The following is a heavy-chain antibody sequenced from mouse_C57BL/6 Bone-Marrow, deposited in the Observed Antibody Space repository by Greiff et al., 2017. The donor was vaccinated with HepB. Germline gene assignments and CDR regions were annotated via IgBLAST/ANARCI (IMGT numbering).Heavy chain of an antibody. Sequence: VQRVESGAELARPGASVKLSCKASGYTFTSYGISWVKQRTGQGLEWIGEIYPRSGNTYYNEKFKGKATLTADKSSSTAYMELRSLTSEDSAVYFCARVRDGFDYWGQGTTLTVSS. CDR3: ARVRDGFDY. CDR2: IYPRSGNT. V-gene: IGHV1-81*01. CDR1: GYTFTSYG. J-gene: IGHJ2*01. D-gene: IGHD1-1*01.